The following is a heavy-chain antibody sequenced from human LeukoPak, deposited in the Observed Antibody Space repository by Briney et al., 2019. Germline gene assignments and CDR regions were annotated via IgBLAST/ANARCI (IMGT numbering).Heavy chain of an antibody. Sequence: GGSLRLSCAASGFTFSSYGMHWVRQAPGKGLEWVAFIRYDGSNKYYADSVKGRFTISRDNSKNTLYLQMNSLRAEDTAVYYCAKVAIVVVVAATSGFDYWGQGTLVTVSS. D-gene: IGHD2-15*01. J-gene: IGHJ4*02. CDR2: IRYDGSNK. CDR1: GFTFSSYG. V-gene: IGHV3-30*02. CDR3: AKVAIVVVVAATSGFDY.